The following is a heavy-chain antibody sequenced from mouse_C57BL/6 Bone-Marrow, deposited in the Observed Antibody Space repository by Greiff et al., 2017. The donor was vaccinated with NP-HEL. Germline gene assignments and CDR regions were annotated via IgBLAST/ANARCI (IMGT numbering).Heavy chain of an antibody. CDR1: GFTFTDYY. D-gene: IGHD2-2*01. Sequence: EVMLVESGGGLVQPGGSLSLSCAASGFTFTDYYMSWVRQPPGKALEWLGFIRNKANGYTTEYSASVKGRFTISRDNSQSILYLQMNALRAEDSATYYCARSPILWLRLGYWYFDVWGTGTTVTVSS. CDR2: IRNKANGYTT. J-gene: IGHJ1*03. V-gene: IGHV7-3*01. CDR3: ARSPILWLRLGYWYFDV.